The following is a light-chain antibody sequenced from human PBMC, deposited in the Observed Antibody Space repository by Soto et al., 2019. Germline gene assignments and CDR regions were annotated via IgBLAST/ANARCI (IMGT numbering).Light chain of an antibody. Sequence: DIVMTQSPDSLAVSLGERATINCKSSQSVLYSSDNKNYLTWYQQKPGQPPKLLIYWASTRESGVADRFSGSGSGTDFTLTISSLRAEDVAVYCCQQYYSTPRTFGQGTKVDIK. CDR3: QQYYSTPRT. V-gene: IGKV4-1*01. J-gene: IGKJ1*01. CDR2: WAS. CDR1: QSVLYSSDNKNY.